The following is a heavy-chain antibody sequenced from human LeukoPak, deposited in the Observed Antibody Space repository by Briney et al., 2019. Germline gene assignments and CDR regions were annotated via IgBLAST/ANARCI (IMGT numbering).Heavy chain of an antibody. V-gene: IGHV1-2*02. J-gene: IGHJ5*02. D-gene: IGHD1-1*01. CDR3: ATATVTHPRDP. CDR2: INPYSGAL. Sequence: SVKVSCKPSRYSYSDFYLNWVRQAPGQGGEWMGGINPYSGALIYAEKFQDRVTMTWDTSTATAYMELTRLTSDDTAVYYCATATVTHPRDPWGQGSLVTVSS. CDR1: RYSYSDFY.